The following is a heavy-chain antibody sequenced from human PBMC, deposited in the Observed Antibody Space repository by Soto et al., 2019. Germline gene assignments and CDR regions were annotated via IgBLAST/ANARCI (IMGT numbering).Heavy chain of an antibody. J-gene: IGHJ5*02. CDR1: GFTFINYN. V-gene: IGHV3-21*01. CDR2: ISGTSVYI. Sequence: RWGSLRLSCVASGFTFINYNINRFRQAPGKWLEWVSHISGTSVYIHYADSVKGRFTISRDNAKNSVYLQMDSLRVEDTAVYYCAREGALKPFSSWGQGALVTVSS. CDR3: AREGALKPFSS.